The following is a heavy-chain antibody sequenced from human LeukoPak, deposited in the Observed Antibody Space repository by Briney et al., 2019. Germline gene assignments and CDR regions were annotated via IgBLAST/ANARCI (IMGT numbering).Heavy chain of an antibody. V-gene: IGHV3-23*01. D-gene: IGHD6-13*01. CDR1: GFTFSSYA. CDR3: AKDLYSSSWSYFDY. CDR2: ISGSGGST. Sequence: GGSLRLSCAASGFTFSSYAMSWVRQAPGKGLEWVSAISGSGGSTYYVDSVKGRFTISRDNSKNTLYLQMNSLRAEDTAVYYCAKDLYSSSWSYFDYWGQGTLVTVSS. J-gene: IGHJ4*02.